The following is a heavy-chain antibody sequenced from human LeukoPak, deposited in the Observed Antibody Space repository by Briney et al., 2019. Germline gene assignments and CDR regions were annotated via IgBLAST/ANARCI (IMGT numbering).Heavy chain of an antibody. CDR2: IIPIFGTA. CDR3: ASGGVYYYDSSGYGMDV. J-gene: IGHJ6*02. Sequence: SVKVSCKASGCTFSSYAISWVRQAPGQGLEWMGGIIPIFGTANYAQKFQGRVTITADESTSTAYMELSSLRSEDTAVYYCASGGVYYYDSSGYGMDVWGQGTTVTVSS. D-gene: IGHD3-22*01. V-gene: IGHV1-69*13. CDR1: GCTFSSYA.